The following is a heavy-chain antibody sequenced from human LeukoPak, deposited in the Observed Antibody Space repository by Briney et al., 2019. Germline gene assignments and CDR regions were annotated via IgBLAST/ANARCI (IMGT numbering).Heavy chain of an antibody. CDR3: APRTEEDYYYGMDV. CDR1: GFTFGNYA. V-gene: IGHV3-23*01. D-gene: IGHD4-17*01. J-gene: IGHJ6*02. Sequence: GGSLRLSCAASGFTFGNYAMSWVRQAPGKGLEWVSAISGSGALTYCADSVKGRFSISRDNSKNTLFLQMDSLRAEDTAVYYCAPRTEEDYYYGMDVWGQGTTVTVSS. CDR2: ISGSGALT.